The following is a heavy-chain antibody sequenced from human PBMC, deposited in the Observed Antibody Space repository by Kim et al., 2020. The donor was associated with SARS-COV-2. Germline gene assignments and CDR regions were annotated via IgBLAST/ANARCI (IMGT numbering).Heavy chain of an antibody. Sequence: THYDKNVHGRVTMTRDTSTSTVYMELSSLESEDTAVYYCARDGSSSGFDYWGQGTLVTVSS. J-gene: IGHJ4*02. V-gene: IGHV1-46*01. CDR3: ARDGSSSGFDY. D-gene: IGHD6-6*01. CDR2: T.